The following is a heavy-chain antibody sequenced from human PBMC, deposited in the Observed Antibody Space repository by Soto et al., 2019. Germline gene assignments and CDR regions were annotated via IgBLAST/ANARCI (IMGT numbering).Heavy chain of an antibody. D-gene: IGHD1-1*01. CDR2: INPDGSQT. CDR1: GFTFSSYA. CDR3: SRSLNS. Sequence: GSLRLSCAASGFTFSSYAMDWVRQAPGKGLEWVANINPDGSQTNYVDSVKGRFTVSRDNAENSVYLQMKSLRVEDTAVYFCSRSLNSWGQGTMVTVSS. J-gene: IGHJ3*01. V-gene: IGHV3-7*01.